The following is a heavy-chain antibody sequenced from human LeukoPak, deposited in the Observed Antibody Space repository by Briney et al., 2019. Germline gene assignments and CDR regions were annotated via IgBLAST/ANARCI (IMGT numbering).Heavy chain of an antibody. Sequence: PSETLSLTCTVSGGSISTSSYYWGWVRQPPGKGLEWIGNIFYSGSTYYNPSLKSRVTISVDKSKNQFSLKLSSVTAADTAVYYCAEGERWLQFPYWGQGTLVTVSS. CDR1: GGSISTSSYY. CDR3: AEGERWLQFPY. V-gene: IGHV4-39*07. J-gene: IGHJ4*02. CDR2: IFYSGST. D-gene: IGHD5-24*01.